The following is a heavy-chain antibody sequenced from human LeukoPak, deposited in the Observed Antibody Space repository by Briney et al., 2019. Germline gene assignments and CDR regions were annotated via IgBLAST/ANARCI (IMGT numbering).Heavy chain of an antibody. CDR3: ATALEGQNWFDP. Sequence: PGGSLRLSCAASGLTVRSNYMSWVRQAPGKGLEWVSVIYSGGDTYYADSVKGRFTISRDNSKNTVYLQMNSLRAEDTAVYYCATALEGQNWFDPWGQGTLVTVSS. CDR1: GLTVRSNY. CDR2: IYSGGDT. V-gene: IGHV3-53*01. J-gene: IGHJ5*02. D-gene: IGHD2/OR15-2a*01.